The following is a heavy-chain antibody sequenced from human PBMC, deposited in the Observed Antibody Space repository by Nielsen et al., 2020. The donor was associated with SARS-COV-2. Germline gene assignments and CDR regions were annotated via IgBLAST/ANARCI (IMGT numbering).Heavy chain of an antibody. V-gene: IGHV4-39*07. CDR3: ARRKRRPDPRGFDY. J-gene: IGHJ4*02. D-gene: IGHD1-1*01. Sequence: SETLSLTCTVSGDSISSGDYYWSWIRQPPGKGLEWIGEINHSGSTNYNPSLKSRVTISVDTSKNQFSLKLSSVTAADTAVYYCARRKRRPDPRGFDYWGQGTLVTVSS. CDR1: GDSISSGDYY. CDR2: INHSGST.